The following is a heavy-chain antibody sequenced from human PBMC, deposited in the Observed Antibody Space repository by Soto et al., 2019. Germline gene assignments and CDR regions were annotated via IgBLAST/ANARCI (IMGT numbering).Heavy chain of an antibody. D-gene: IGHD3-22*01. J-gene: IGHJ3*02. CDR3: ARDQPSLNYYDSSGYAFDI. Sequence: ASVKVSCKASGYTFTSYGISWLRQAPIQGLEWMGWISAYNGNTNYAQKLQGRVTMTTDTSTSTAYMELRSLRSDDTAVYYCARDQPSLNYYDSSGYAFDIWGQGTMVTVSS. CDR2: ISAYNGNT. V-gene: IGHV1-18*04. CDR1: GYTFTSYG.